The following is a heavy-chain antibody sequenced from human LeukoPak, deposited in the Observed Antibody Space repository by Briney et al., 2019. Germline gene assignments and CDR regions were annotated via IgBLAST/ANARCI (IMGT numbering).Heavy chain of an antibody. CDR1: GFTLTGYY. CDR3: ARDRDPYSSSWYYYYYYMDV. J-gene: IGHJ6*03. D-gene: IGHD6-13*01. CDR2: INPNSGVT. V-gene: IGHV1-2*02. Sequence: GASVKVSCKASGFTLTGYYMHWVRQAPGQGLEWMGWINPNSGVTHYAQKFQGRVTMTRDTSISTAYMELSRLRSDDTAVYYCARDRDPYSSSWYYYYYYMDVWGKGTTVTVSS.